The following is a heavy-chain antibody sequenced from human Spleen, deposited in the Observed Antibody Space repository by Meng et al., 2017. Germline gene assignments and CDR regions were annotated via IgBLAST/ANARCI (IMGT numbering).Heavy chain of an antibody. Sequence: GGSLRLSCAASGFSFSSYWMHWVRQAPGKGLVWVSRINSDGSSTTYADSVKGRFTISRDNAKNTLYLRMNSLRAEDTAVYYCARAQLEMATSHFYYYYGMDVWGQGTTVTVSS. CDR2: INSDGSST. J-gene: IGHJ6*02. CDR3: ARAQLEMATSHFYYYYGMDV. V-gene: IGHV3-74*01. CDR1: GFSFSSYW. D-gene: IGHD5-24*01.